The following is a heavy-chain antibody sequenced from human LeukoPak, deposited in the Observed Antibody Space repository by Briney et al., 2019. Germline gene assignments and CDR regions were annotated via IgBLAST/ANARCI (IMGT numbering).Heavy chain of an antibody. Sequence: PSETLSLTCTVSGGSVSSGGYYWYWIRQPPGKGLECLGYMYYDGTSNYNPSLKSRVTISIDSSKNQFSLRLSSVTAADTAVYYCARGRDNYGSGDSWGQGILVTVSS. CDR1: GGSVSSGGYY. CDR3: ARGRDNYGSGDS. J-gene: IGHJ4*02. V-gene: IGHV4-61*08. D-gene: IGHD3-10*01. CDR2: MYYDGTS.